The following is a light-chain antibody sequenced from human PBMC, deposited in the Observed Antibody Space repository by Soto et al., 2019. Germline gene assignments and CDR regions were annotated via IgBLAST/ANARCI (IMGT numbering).Light chain of an antibody. Sequence: EIVLTQSPGTLSLSPGERATLSCRASQSVSSSYLAWYQQKPGQAPRLLIYGASSRATGNPDRFSGSGSGTYFQLTISRLQPENFEVYYCQQYGSSPCTFGPGTKVDIK. CDR1: QSVSSSY. V-gene: IGKV3-20*01. J-gene: IGKJ3*01. CDR3: QQYGSSPCT. CDR2: GAS.